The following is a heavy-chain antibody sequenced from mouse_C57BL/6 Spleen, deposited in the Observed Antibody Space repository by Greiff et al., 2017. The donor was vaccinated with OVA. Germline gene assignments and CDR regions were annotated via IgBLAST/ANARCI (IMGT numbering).Heavy chain of an antibody. D-gene: IGHD2-3*01. CDR2: IDPSDSYT. CDR3: ARRVTTGVYFDY. CDR1: GYTFTSYW. V-gene: IGHV1-59*01. Sequence: QVQLQQPGAELVRPGTSVKLSCKASGYTFTSYWMHWVKQRPGQGLEWIGVIDPSDSYTNYNQKFKGKATLTVDTSSSTAYMQLSSLTSEDSAVSYCARRVTTGVYFDYWGQGTTLTVSS. J-gene: IGHJ2*01.